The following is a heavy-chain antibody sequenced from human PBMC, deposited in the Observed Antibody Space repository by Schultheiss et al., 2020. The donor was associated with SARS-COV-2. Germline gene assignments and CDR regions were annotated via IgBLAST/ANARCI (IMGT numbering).Heavy chain of an antibody. D-gene: IGHD7-27*01. CDR2: INHSGRT. V-gene: IGHV4-4*02. Sequence: SETLSLTCAVSGGSISSSNWWSWVRQPPGKGLEWIGEINHSGRTNYNPSLKSRVTISVDTSKNQFSLKLISVTAADTAVYYCARRRKANWGSTDYWGQGTLVTVSS. CDR3: ARRRKANWGSTDY. CDR1: GGSISSSNW. J-gene: IGHJ4*02.